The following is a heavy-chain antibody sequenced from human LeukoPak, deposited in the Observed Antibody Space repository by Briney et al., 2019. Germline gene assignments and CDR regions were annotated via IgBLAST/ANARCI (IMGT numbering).Heavy chain of an antibody. J-gene: IGHJ6*03. D-gene: IGHD2-15*01. CDR3: AREASGFYYMDV. CDR2: INHSGST. CDR1: GGSFSGYY. Sequence: PSETLSLTCAVYGGSFSGYYWSWIRQPPGKGLEWIGEINHSGSTNYNPSLKSRVTISVDTPKNQFSLKLSSVTAADTAVYYCAREASGFYYMDVWGKGTTVTVSS. V-gene: IGHV4-34*01.